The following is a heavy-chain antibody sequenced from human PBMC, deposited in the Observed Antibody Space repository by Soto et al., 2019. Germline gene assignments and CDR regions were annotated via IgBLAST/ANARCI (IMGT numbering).Heavy chain of an antibody. CDR2: IIPILGIA. D-gene: IGHD4-4*01. CDR1: GGTFSRYT. V-gene: IGHV1-69*04. J-gene: IGHJ5*02. Sequence: SVKVSCKAFGGTFSRYTINWVRQAPGQGLEWMGRIIPILGIANYAQKFQGRVTISADKFTGTAYMELTGLRSDDTAVYYCAGDPDSHYNDSHASSYPWGQGTLVTVSS. CDR3: AGDPDSHYNDSHASSYP.